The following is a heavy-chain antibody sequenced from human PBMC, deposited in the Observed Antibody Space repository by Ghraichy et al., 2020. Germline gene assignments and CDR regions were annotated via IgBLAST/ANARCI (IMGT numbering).Heavy chain of an antibody. D-gene: IGHD6-19*01. J-gene: IGHJ4*02. CDR1: GGSISSYY. CDR2: VYSSGST. Sequence: SETLSLTCTVSGGSISSYYWSWIRQPPGKGPEWIGYVYSSGSTNYNPSLKSRVTISIDTSKNQFSLKLSSVTTADTAVYYCARESQQWLIDYWGQGTLVTVSS. V-gene: IGHV4-59*01. CDR3: ARESQQWLIDY.